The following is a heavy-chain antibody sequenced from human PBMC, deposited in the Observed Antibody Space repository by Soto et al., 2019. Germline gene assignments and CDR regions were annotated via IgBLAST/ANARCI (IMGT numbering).Heavy chain of an antibody. J-gene: IGHJ6*02. CDR3: ARANFPNIYGMDV. V-gene: IGHV3-11*05. Sequence: GGSLRLSCAASGFTFSDYYMSWIRQAPGKGLEYISYISSSSGSTNYADSVKGRFTISADKSISTAYLQWSSLKASDTAMYYCARANFPNIYGMDVWGQGTTVTVSS. D-gene: IGHD7-27*01. CDR2: ISSSSGST. CDR1: GFTFSDYY.